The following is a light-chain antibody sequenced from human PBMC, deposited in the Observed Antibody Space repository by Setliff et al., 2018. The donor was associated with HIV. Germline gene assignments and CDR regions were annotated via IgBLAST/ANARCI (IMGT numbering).Light chain of an antibody. J-gene: IGLJ2*01. CDR1: SSDIGGHNF. CDR2: GVN. Sequence: QSVLTQPASVSGSPGQSITISCAGSSSDIGGHNFVSWYQQDPGKAPKLMIYGVNNRPSGVSDRFSGSKSGNMASLTISGLQAEDEATYYCTSYTSSRTVVFGGGTKVTV. V-gene: IGLV2-14*01. CDR3: TSYTSSRTVV.